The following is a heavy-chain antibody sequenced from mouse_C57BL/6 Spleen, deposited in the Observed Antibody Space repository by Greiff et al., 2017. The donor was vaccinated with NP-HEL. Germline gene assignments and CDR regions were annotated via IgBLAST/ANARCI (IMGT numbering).Heavy chain of an antibody. J-gene: IGHJ3*01. Sequence: EVHLVESGPGLVKPSQSLSLTCSVTGYSITSGYYWNWIRQFPGNKLEWMGYISYDGSNNYNPSLKNRISITRDTSKNQFFLKLNSVTTEDTATYYCARRGPYDYEPAWFAYWGQGTLVTVSA. CDR1: GYSITSGYY. CDR3: ARRGPYDYEPAWFAY. D-gene: IGHD2-4*01. V-gene: IGHV3-6*01. CDR2: ISYDGSN.